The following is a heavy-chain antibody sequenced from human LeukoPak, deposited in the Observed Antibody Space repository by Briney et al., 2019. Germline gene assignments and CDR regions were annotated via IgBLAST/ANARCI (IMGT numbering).Heavy chain of an antibody. Sequence: SETLSLTCTVSGGSISGYFWSWIWQPPGKGPEWIGYIYSTGTTNYSPSLSSRVTISVDTSKNQLSLNLRFVTATDTAVYHCFYMDVWGKGTSVTVS. CDR3: FYMDV. J-gene: IGHJ6*03. CDR1: GGSISGYF. V-gene: IGHV4-4*09. CDR2: IYSTGTT.